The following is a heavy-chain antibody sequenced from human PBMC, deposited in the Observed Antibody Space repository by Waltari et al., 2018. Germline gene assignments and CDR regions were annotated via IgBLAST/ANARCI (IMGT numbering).Heavy chain of an antibody. Sequence: EVQLVESGGGLIQPGGSLRLSWAGSGFTVSRNYMNWVRQAPGKGLEWVSIIYSGGTTYYADSVKGRFTISRDNSKNTLYLQMNSLRADDTAVYYCARGGGVLLWFANWGQGTLVTVSS. J-gene: IGHJ5*02. CDR2: IYSGGTT. CDR1: GFTVSRNY. CDR3: ARGGGVLLWFAN. D-gene: IGHD3-10*01. V-gene: IGHV3-53*01.